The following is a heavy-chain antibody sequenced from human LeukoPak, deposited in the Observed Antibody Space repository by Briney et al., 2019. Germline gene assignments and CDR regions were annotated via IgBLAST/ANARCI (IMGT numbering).Heavy chain of an antibody. CDR1: GWSFSGYY. D-gene: IGHD3-10*01. J-gene: IGHJ4*02. CDR2: INHRGST. Sequence: SETLSLTCAVYGWSFSGYYWSWIRQPPGKGLEWIGEINHRGSTNYNPSLKSRVTISVDTSKNQFSLKLSTVTAADTAVYYCARRVVRGVITNWGQGTLVTVSS. V-gene: IGHV4-34*01. CDR3: ARRVVRGVITN.